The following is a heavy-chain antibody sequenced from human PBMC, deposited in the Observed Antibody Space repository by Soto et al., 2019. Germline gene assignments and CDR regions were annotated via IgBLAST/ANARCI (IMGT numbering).Heavy chain of an antibody. CDR1: GYTFTSYD. Sequence: QVQLVQSGAEVKKPGASVKVSCKASGYTFTSYDINWVRQATGQGLEWMGWMNPNSGNTGYAQKFQGRVTMTMNTSISTAYMELSSLRSEAPAVYYCARERTGTRGGDYWGQGTLVTVSS. CDR3: ARERTGTRGGDY. V-gene: IGHV1-8*01. CDR2: MNPNSGNT. J-gene: IGHJ4*02. D-gene: IGHD1-1*01.